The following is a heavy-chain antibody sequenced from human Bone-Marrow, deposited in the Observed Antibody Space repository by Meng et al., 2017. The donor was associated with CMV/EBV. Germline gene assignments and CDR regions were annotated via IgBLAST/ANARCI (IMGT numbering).Heavy chain of an antibody. CDR2: INHSGST. D-gene: IGHD6-19*01. J-gene: IGHJ4*02. V-gene: IGHV4-34*01. CDR3: AREGHNSSGWSR. CDR1: GGSFSGYY. Sequence: VQPQPWGAGLFKPSGTLSLTCAVYGGSFSGYYWSWIRQPPGKGLEWIGEINHSGSTNYNPSLKSRVTISVDTSKNQFSLKLSSVTAADTAVYYCAREGHNSSGWSRWGQGTLVTVSS.